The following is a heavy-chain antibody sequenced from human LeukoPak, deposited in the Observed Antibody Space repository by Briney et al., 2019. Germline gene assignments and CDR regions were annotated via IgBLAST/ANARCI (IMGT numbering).Heavy chain of an antibody. V-gene: IGHV3-30*04. CDR3: ARDRIVYIAAAVYHGSFDY. CDR1: GFTFSSYA. Sequence: GRSLRLSCAASGFTFSSYAMHWVRQAPGKGLEWAAVISYDGSNKYYADSVKGRFTISRDNSKNTLYLQMNSLRAEDTAVYYCARDRIVYIAAAVYHGSFDYWGQGTLVTVSS. D-gene: IGHD6-13*01. J-gene: IGHJ4*02. CDR2: ISYDGSNK.